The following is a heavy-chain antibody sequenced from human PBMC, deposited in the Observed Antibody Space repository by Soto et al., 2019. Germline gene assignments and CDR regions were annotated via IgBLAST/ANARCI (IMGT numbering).Heavy chain of an antibody. V-gene: IGHV4-59*01. CDR1: GGSISSYY. D-gene: IGHD4-17*01. J-gene: IGHJ3*02. CDR2: IYYSGST. Sequence: SETLSLTCTVSGGSISSYYWSWIRQPPGKGLEWIGYIYYSGSTNYNPSLKSRVTISVDTSKNQFSLKLSSVTAADTAVYYRARRTPVNAFDIWGQGTMVTVSS. CDR3: ARRTPVNAFDI.